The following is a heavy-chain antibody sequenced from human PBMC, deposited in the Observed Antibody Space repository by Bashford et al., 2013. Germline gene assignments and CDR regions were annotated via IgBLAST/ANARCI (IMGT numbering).Heavy chain of an antibody. CDR1: GGSISSGDYY. Sequence: SETLSLTCTVSGGSISSGDYYWSWIRQPPGKGLEWIGYIYYSGSTYYNPSLKSRVTISVDTSKNQFSLKLSSVTAADTAVYYCARYKVNYYDSSGYYHYYYYYGMDVWGQGTTVTVSS. CDR2: IYYSGST. J-gene: IGHJ6*02. CDR3: ARYKVNYYDSSGYYHYYYYYGMDV. V-gene: IGHV4-30-4*01. D-gene: IGHD3-22*01.